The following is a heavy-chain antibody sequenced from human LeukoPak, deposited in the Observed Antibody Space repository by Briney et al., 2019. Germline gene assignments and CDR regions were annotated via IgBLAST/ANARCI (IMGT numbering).Heavy chain of an antibody. J-gene: IGHJ6*03. CDR2: IRYDGSNK. CDR1: GFTFSSYG. D-gene: IGHD2-2*01. Sequence: GGSLRLSCAASGFTFSSYGMHWVRQAPGKGLEWVAFIRYDGSNKYYADSVKGRFTISRDNSKNTLYLQMNSLRADDTAVYYCAKDLRDIVVVPAGTHYYYYMDVWGKGTTVTVSS. V-gene: IGHV3-30*02. CDR3: AKDLRDIVVVPAGTHYYYYMDV.